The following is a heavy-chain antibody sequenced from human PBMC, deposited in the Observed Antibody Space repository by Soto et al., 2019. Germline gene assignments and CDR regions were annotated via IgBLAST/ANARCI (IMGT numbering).Heavy chain of an antibody. CDR1: GYSFTNYW. CDR3: ARMGVSYCSKGTCYFDN. CDR2: IYPGDSDT. Sequence: GESLKISCKSSGYSFTNYWIGWVRQLPGKGPEWMGIIYPGDSDTRYSPSFQGQVTISADKSIATAYLQWSSLKASDTAIYWCARMGVSYCSKGTCYFDNRGQGFPITVPQ. J-gene: IGHJ4*02. V-gene: IGHV5-51*01. D-gene: IGHD2-2*01.